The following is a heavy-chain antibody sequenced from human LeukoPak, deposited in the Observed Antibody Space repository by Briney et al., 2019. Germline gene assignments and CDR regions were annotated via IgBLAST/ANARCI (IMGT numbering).Heavy chain of an antibody. J-gene: IGHJ4*02. CDR3: ARESCGGGGCDFYN. CDR2: IRYDGSNK. Sequence: GGSLRLSYAASGFTFSSYGMHWVRQAPGKGLEWVAFIRYDGSNKYYADSVKGRFTISRDNSKNTLYLQMNSLRAEDTAVYYCARESCGGGGCDFYNWGEGKLFTVSS. D-gene: IGHD2-21*01. CDR1: GFTFSSYG. V-gene: IGHV3-30*02.